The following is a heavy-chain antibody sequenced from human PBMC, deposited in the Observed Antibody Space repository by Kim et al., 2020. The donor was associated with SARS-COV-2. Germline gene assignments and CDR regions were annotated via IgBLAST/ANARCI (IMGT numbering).Heavy chain of an antibody. CDR3: VGGWAYCGGDCYAWFDP. D-gene: IGHD2-21*02. CDR1: GGSVSSSGYY. J-gene: IGHJ5*02. CDR2: IYYSGGT. Sequence: SETLSLTCSVSGGSVSSSGYYWGWIRQPPGKGLEWIANIYYSGGTYFNPSLKSRVTISVYPSRNQFSLKLNSLTAADTAVYYCVGGWAYCGGDCYAWFDPWGQGTLVTVSS. V-gene: IGHV4-39*01.